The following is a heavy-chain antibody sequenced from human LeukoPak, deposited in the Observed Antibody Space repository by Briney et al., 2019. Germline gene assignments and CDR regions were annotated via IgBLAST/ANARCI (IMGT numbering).Heavy chain of an antibody. D-gene: IGHD3-10*01. V-gene: IGHV4-59*08. J-gene: IGHJ3*02. CDR1: GGSISSYY. CDR2: IYYSGST. Sequence: SETLSLTCTVSGGSISSYYWSWIRQPPGKGLEWIGYIYYSGSTNYNPSLKSRVTISVDTSKNQFSLKLSSVTAADTAVYYCASSGTYYYGSGSSLDAFDIWGQGTMVTVSS. CDR3: ASSGTYYYGSGSSLDAFDI.